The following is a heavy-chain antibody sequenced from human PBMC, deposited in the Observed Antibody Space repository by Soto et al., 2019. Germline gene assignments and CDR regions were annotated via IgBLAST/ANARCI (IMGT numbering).Heavy chain of an antibody. CDR1: GFTFSSYG. J-gene: IGHJ4*02. D-gene: IGHD4-17*01. CDR2: IWYDGSNK. Sequence: GGSLRLSCAASGFTFSSYGMHWVRQAPGKGLEWVAVIWYDGSNKYYADSVKGRFTISRDNSKNMLYLQMNSLRAKDTAVYYCARGDYGVPTFWGQGTLVTVSS. V-gene: IGHV3-33*01. CDR3: ARGDYGVPTF.